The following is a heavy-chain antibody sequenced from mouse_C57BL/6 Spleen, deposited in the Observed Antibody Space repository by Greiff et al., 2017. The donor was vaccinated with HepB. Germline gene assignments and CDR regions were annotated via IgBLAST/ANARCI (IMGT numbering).Heavy chain of an antibody. Sequence: QVQLQQSGAELVRPGASVKLSCKASGYTFTDYYINWVKQRPGQGLEWIARIYPGSGNTYYNEKFKGKATLTAEKSSSTAYMQLSSLTSEDSAVYFCARWGLLRYYFDYWGQGTTLTVSS. CDR3: ARWGLLRYYFDY. V-gene: IGHV1-76*01. CDR1: GYTFTDYY. D-gene: IGHD1-1*01. J-gene: IGHJ2*01. CDR2: IYPGSGNT.